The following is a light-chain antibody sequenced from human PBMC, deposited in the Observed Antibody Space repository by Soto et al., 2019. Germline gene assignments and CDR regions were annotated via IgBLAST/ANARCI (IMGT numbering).Light chain of an antibody. CDR3: QQRSNWPLSIT. CDR2: GAS. CDR1: QCVSSN. J-gene: IGKJ5*01. Sequence: EIVMTESPATLSVSPGERATLSCRAIQCVSSNLAWYQQKPGQAPRLLIYGASTRATGIPVRFSGSGSGTEFTLTISSLQSEDFAVYCCQQRSNWPLSITCGQGTRLEIK. V-gene: IGKV3-15*01.